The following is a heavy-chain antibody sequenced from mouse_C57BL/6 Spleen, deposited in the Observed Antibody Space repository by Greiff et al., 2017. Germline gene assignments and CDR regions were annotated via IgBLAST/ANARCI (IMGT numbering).Heavy chain of an antibody. V-gene: IGHV1-64*01. CDR3: ARGDGPAWFAY. J-gene: IGHJ3*01. CDR2: IHPNSGST. D-gene: IGHD2-3*01. CDR1: GYTFTSYW. Sequence: QVQLQQPGAELVKPGASVKLSCKASGYTFTSYWMHWVKQRPGQGLEWIGMIHPNSGSTNYNEKFKSKATLTVDKSSSPAYMQLSSLTSEDSAVYYCARGDGPAWFAYWGQGTLVTVSA.